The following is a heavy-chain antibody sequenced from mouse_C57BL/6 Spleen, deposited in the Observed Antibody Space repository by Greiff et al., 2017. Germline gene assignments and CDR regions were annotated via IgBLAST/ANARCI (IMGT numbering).Heavy chain of an antibody. CDR3: ARGVESNFDV. Sequence: QVQLPQSGAELMKPGASVKLSCKATGYTFTGYWIEWVKQRPGHGLEWIGELLPGSGSTNYTENFTGKATLTADTSSNTAYMQLSSLTTEDSAIYYCARGVESNFDVWGTGTTVTVSS. D-gene: IGHD1-1*01. CDR2: LLPGSGST. V-gene: IGHV1-9*01. J-gene: IGHJ1*03. CDR1: GYTFTGYW.